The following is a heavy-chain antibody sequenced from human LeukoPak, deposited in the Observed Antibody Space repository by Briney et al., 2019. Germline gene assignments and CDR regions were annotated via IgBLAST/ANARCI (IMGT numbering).Heavy chain of an antibody. Sequence: PGGSLRLSCAASGFTFSDHYVSWIRQAPGKGLEWVSYISSSGSTISYADSVKGRFTISRDNVNKFLYLQMNSLRAEDTAVYYCARLTSTVTDNWFDPWGQGTLVTVSS. J-gene: IGHJ5*02. CDR3: ARLTSTVTDNWFDP. CDR1: GFTFSDHY. V-gene: IGHV3-11*01. CDR2: ISSSGSTI. D-gene: IGHD4-17*01.